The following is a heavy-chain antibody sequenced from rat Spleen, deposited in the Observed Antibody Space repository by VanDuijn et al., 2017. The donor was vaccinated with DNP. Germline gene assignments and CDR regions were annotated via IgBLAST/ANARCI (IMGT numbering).Heavy chain of an antibody. CDR3: AKDGDYYDGSYYYDYAMDA. Sequence: EVQLVESGGGLVQPGRSLKLSCAASGFTFSDYAMAWVRQAPKKGLERVATVSYDGSNTYYRDSVKGRFTISRDNAKSTLYLQMNSLRSEDTATYYCAKDGDYYDGSYYYDYAMDAWGQGVMVTVSS. D-gene: IGHD1-12*02. CDR2: VSYDGSNT. V-gene: IGHV5-17*01. J-gene: IGHJ2*01. CDR1: GFTFSDYA.